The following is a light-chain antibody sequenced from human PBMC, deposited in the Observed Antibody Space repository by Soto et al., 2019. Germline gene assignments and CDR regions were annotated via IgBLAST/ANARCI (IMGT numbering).Light chain of an antibody. CDR2: EVN. J-gene: IGLJ1*01. CDR1: SSDVGDYNY. CDR3: SSYAGSDVFV. Sequence: QSVLTQPPSASGSPGQSVTMSCTGTSSDVGDYNYVSWYQQHPGKAPKLMIYEVNKRPSGVPDRFSGSKAGNTASLTVFGLQAEDEADYYCSSYAGSDVFVFGTGTKVTVL. V-gene: IGLV2-8*01.